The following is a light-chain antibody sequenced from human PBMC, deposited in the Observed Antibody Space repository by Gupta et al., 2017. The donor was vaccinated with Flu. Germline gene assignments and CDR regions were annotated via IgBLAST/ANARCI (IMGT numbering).Light chain of an antibody. Sequence: ATPGEPASISCRSSQNLLHSNGYNYLEWYLQKPGHSPQLLIYLGSNRASGVPARFSGSGSGTDFTLKISRVEAEDVGVYYCMQSLHTPMTFGQGTRLEIK. J-gene: IGKJ5*01. CDR3: MQSLHTPMT. V-gene: IGKV2-28*01. CDR1: QNLLHSNGYNY. CDR2: LGS.